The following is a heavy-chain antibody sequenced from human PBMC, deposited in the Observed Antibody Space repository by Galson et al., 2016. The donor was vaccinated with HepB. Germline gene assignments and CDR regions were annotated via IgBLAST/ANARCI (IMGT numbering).Heavy chain of an antibody. D-gene: IGHD3-3*01. J-gene: IGHJ4*02. Sequence: SLRLSCAAAGFDFNNYWMGWVRQAPGKGLEWVANIRQDGAEKYNVDSVKGRFTISRDNARNSVYMQMSSLRVDDAAVYYCARVGPIGRDYDCDYWGQGTLVTGSS. CDR1: GFDFNNYW. V-gene: IGHV3-7*01. CDR2: IRQDGAEK. CDR3: ARVGPIGRDYDCDY.